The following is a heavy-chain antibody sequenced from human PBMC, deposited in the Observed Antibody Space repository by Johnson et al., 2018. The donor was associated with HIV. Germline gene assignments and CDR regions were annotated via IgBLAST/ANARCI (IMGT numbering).Heavy chain of an antibody. V-gene: IGHV3-11*04. CDR2: ISSSGSTI. Sequence: QVQLVESGGGLVKPGGSLRLSCAASGFTFSDYYMSWIRQAPGKGLEWVSYISSSGSTIYYADSVKGRFTISRDNAKNSLYLQMNSLRAEDTAVYYCARDSSPSPYDSSGYYDDAFDIWGQGTMVTVSS. D-gene: IGHD3-22*01. CDR1: GFTFSDYY. J-gene: IGHJ3*02. CDR3: ARDSSPSPYDSSGYYDDAFDI.